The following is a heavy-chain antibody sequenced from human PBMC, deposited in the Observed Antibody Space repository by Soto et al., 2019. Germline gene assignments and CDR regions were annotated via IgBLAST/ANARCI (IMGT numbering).Heavy chain of an antibody. CDR3: ARDEYNNGRNWLNP. D-gene: IGHD2-8*01. V-gene: IGHV1-18*01. CDR2: ISTYNGNT. CDR1: GYSFSNSG. Sequence: QVELVQSGPEVKKPGASVKVSCKASGYSFSNSGFSWMRQAPGQGLEWMGWISTYNGNTNYAQKCQGRLSMTRDTSTTTAFMELTTLRSDDTAVYYCARDEYNNGRNWLNPWGQGTLVTVTS. J-gene: IGHJ5*02.